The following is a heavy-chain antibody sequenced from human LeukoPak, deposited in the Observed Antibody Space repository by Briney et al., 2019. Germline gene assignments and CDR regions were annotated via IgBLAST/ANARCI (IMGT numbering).Heavy chain of an antibody. Sequence: GGSLRLSCAASGFTFSSYWMSWVRQAPGKGLEWGANIKQDGSEKYYVDSVKGRFTISRDNAKNSLYLQMNSLRAEDTAVYYCARDRSSGWDDYWGQGTLVTVSS. CDR1: GFTFSSYW. D-gene: IGHD6-19*01. J-gene: IGHJ4*02. V-gene: IGHV3-7*01. CDR2: IKQDGSEK. CDR3: ARDRSSGWDDY.